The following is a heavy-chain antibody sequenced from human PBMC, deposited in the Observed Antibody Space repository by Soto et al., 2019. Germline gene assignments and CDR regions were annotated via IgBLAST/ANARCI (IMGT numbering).Heavy chain of an antibody. J-gene: IGHJ6*02. CDR1: GYAFSSYA. D-gene: IGHD2-21*02. CDR2: INIGSGNT. CDR3: ARDGGDCGYRLTYYYYIGMDV. V-gene: IGHV1-3*04. Sequence: ASVKVSCKASGYAFSSYAMHWVRQAPGQRLEWMGWINIGSGNTEYSQNFQDRITITRDTSASTVYMELSSLRSEDTAVYYCARDGGDCGYRLTYYYYIGMDVWGQGTKVTVSS.